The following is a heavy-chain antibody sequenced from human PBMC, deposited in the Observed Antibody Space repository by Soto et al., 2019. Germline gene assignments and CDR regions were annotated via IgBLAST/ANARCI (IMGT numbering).Heavy chain of an antibody. CDR2: ISSSGTTI. V-gene: IGHV3-48*03. Sequence: RRLSCAASGFSFSSYEMNYVRQAPGKGLEWVSYISSSGTTIYYAGSVKGRFTISRDNAKNSLYLQMNSLRAEDTAVYYCASMIFGVVNDYSYYGMDVWGQGTTVTVSS. CDR3: ASMIFGVVNDYSYYGMDV. CDR1: GFSFSSYE. D-gene: IGHD3-3*01. J-gene: IGHJ6*02.